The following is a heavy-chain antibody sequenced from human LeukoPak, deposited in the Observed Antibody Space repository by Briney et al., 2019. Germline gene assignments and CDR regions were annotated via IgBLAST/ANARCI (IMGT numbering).Heavy chain of an antibody. CDR3: AKDLGSYDFLRYYFDY. CDR1: GFTFSDFW. J-gene: IGHJ4*02. V-gene: IGHV3-74*01. Sequence: GGSLRLSCAASGFTFSDFWMHWVRQAPGKGLVWVSGINSGGTVTNYADSVKGRLTISRDNSKNTLFLQMNSLRAEDTAVYYCAKDLGSYDFLRYYFDYWGQGTLVTVSS. D-gene: IGHD3/OR15-3a*01. CDR2: INSGGTVT.